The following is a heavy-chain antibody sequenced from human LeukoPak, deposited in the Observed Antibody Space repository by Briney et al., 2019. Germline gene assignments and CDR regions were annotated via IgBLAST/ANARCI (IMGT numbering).Heavy chain of an antibody. V-gene: IGHV3-30*02. D-gene: IGHD2/OR15-2a*01. Sequence: AGSLRLSCAASGFSFTRYGMHWVRQAPGKGLEWVAFVRYDGSEKYYADSVKGRFTISRDDSRNTVFLQMNSLTAEDTAVYYCAKGSFYCTSSTCPQYYYYMDVWGTGTTVIVSS. CDR1: GFSFTRYG. CDR2: VRYDGSEK. CDR3: AKGSFYCTSSTCPQYYYYMDV. J-gene: IGHJ6*03.